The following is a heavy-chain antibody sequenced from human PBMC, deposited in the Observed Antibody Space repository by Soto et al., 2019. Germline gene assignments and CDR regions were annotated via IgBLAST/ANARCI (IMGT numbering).Heavy chain of an antibody. V-gene: IGHV1-69*01. D-gene: IGHD3-22*01. Sequence: SVKCSCKAAGGTFSSYAISWGRQAPGQGLEWMGGIIPIFGTANYAQKFQGRVTITADESTSTAYMELSSLRSEDTAVYYCARGTMMTYGMDVWGQGTTVTVSS. CDR1: GGTFSSYA. CDR2: IIPIFGTA. CDR3: ARGTMMTYGMDV. J-gene: IGHJ6*02.